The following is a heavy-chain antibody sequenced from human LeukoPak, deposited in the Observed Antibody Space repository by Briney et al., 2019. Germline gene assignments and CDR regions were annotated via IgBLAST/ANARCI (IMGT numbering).Heavy chain of an antibody. Sequence: SETLSLTCTVSGGSISSYYWSWIRQPAGEGLEWIGRIYTSGSTNYNPSLNSRVTTSVDTSKNQFSLRLNSVTAADTAVYYCARDQGYCISAAICHGGRLDPWGQGTLVTVSS. D-gene: IGHD2-2*01. CDR3: ARDQGYCISAAICHGGRLDP. V-gene: IGHV4-4*07. CDR2: IYTSGST. J-gene: IGHJ5*02. CDR1: GGSISSYY.